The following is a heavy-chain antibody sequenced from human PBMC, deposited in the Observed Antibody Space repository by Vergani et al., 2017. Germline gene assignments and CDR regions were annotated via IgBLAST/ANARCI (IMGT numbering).Heavy chain of an antibody. D-gene: IGHD6-19*01. Sequence: QLQLQESGPGLVKPSATLSLTCSVSGASIRSSNYYWGWIRQPPGKGLEWIASIYYSGSTYYNPSLKSRVTISVYTSKNQFSLKLSFVTAADTAVYFCARHSTVEWLVKLGWIDPWGQGILVTVSS. V-gene: IGHV4-39*01. CDR3: ARHSTVEWLVKLGWIDP. CDR1: GASIRSSNYY. J-gene: IGHJ5*02. CDR2: IYYSGST.